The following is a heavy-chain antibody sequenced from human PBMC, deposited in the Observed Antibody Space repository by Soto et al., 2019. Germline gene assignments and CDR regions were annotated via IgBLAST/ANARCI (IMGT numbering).Heavy chain of an antibody. D-gene: IGHD2-2*01. Sequence: EVQLVESGGGLVQPGGSLRLSCVASGFDFNRYSMNWVRQAPGKGLEWISYINSGSTSVFYADSVRGRFTISRDNAKNSLYLQMNSLRAEDTAVYYGTSSTSPDAYWGQGTLVTVSS. CDR1: GFDFNRYS. J-gene: IGHJ4*02. CDR2: INSGSTSV. CDR3: TSSTSPDAY. V-gene: IGHV3-48*04.